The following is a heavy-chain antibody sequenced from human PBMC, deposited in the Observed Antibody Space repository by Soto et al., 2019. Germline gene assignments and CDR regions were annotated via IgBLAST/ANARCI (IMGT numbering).Heavy chain of an antibody. Sequence: GVSLRLSCAASGFTFSSYAMSWVRQAPGKGLEWVSAISGSGGSTYYADSVKGRFTISRDNSKNTLYLQMNSLRAEDTAVYYCATRGQYCSSTSCYPKIDYWGQGTLVTVSS. D-gene: IGHD2-2*01. J-gene: IGHJ4*02. CDR1: GFTFSSYA. CDR2: ISGSGGST. V-gene: IGHV3-23*01. CDR3: ATRGQYCSSTSCYPKIDY.